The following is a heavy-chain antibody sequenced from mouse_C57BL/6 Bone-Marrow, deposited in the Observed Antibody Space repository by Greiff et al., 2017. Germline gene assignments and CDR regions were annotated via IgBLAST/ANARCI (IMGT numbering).Heavy chain of an antibody. CDR1: GYTFTSYW. J-gene: IGHJ3*01. CDR3: ARRSYYDYDWFAY. Sequence: QVQLKQPGAELVKPGASVKLSCKASGYTFTSYWMQWVKQRPGQGLEWIGEIDPSDGSTNYNQKFKGKATFTVDTSSSTAYMQLSSLTSEDSAVYYCARRSYYDYDWFAYWGQGTLVTVSA. CDR2: IDPSDGST. D-gene: IGHD2-4*01. V-gene: IGHV1-50*01.